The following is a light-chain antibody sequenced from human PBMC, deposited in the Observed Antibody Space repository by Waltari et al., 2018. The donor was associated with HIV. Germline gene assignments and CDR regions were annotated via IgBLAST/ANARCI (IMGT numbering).Light chain of an antibody. Sequence: AIRLTQSPSSFSASTGDRVTITCRASHDISSYLAWYQQKPEKAPKVLIHDASTLQSGVPSRFSGSGSGTDFTLTISCLQSEDFATYYCQHYYTYPMIFGPGTKVDIK. V-gene: IGKV1-8*01. CDR1: HDISSY. CDR2: DAS. J-gene: IGKJ3*01. CDR3: QHYYTYPMI.